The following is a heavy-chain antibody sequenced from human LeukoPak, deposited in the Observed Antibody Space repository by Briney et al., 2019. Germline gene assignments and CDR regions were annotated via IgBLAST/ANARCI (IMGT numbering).Heavy chain of an antibody. CDR2: LNPNGDST. CDR1: GYIFSSYY. D-gene: IGHD5-18*01. CDR3: ARGPEYSYGYAFDY. Sequence: ASVKVSCKASGYIFSSYYMHWVRQAPGQGLEWMGILNPNGDSTNYALKFQGRLTMTTDTSTSTAYLELSSLSFDDTAMYYCARGPEYSYGYAFDYWGQGTLVTVSS. J-gene: IGHJ4*02. V-gene: IGHV1-46*01.